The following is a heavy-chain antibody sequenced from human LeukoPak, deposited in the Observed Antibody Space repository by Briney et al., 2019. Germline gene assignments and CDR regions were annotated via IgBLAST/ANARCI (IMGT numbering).Heavy chain of an antibody. CDR1: GYTFTSYG. V-gene: IGHV1-18*01. D-gene: IGHD3-16*02. Sequence: LRASVKASCKASGYTFTSYGISWVRQAPGQGLEWMGWISAYNGNTNYAQKLQGRVTMTTDTSTSTAYMELRSLRSDDTAVYYCARCRIMITFGGVIVPSPNDAFDIWGQGTMVTVSS. J-gene: IGHJ3*02. CDR2: ISAYNGNT. CDR3: ARCRIMITFGGVIVPSPNDAFDI.